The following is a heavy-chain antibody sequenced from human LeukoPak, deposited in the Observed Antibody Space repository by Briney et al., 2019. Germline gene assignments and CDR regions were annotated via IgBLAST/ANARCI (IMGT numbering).Heavy chain of an antibody. CDR3: AKATTGAFDY. D-gene: IGHD1-1*01. CDR1: GFTFSSYA. Sequence: PGASLRLSCAASGFTFSSYAMSWVRQAPGKGLGWVSAISGSGGSTYYADSVKGRFTISRDNSKNTLYLQMNSLRAEDTAVYYCAKATTGAFDYWGQGTLVTVSS. J-gene: IGHJ4*02. CDR2: ISGSGGST. V-gene: IGHV3-23*01.